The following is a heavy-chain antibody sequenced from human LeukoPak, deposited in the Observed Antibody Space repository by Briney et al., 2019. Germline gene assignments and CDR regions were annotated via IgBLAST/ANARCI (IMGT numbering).Heavy chain of an antibody. D-gene: IGHD1-26*01. J-gene: IGHJ3*01. V-gene: IGHV4-39*01. CDR3: AHLKGGSFDF. Sequence: AESLSLTCAVSGGSISSSNYYWGWIRQPPGKGLEWIGGIYYSGNTYYNPPLKSRVTISVDTSKNQFSLKLTSVTAADTAVYYCAHLKGGSFDFWGQGTMVTVSS. CDR1: GGSISSSNYY. CDR2: IYYSGNT.